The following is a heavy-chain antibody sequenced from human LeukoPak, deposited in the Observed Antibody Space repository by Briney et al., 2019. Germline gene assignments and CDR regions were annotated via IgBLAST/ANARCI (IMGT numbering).Heavy chain of an antibody. CDR2: IYPGDSGT. CDR1: GYSLANYW. Sequence: GESLKISCKASGYSLANYWIGWVRQMPGKGLEWMGIIYPGDSGTKYSPSFQGQVTISADKSISTAYLQWSSLKASDTAMYYCARTVDGVYTGYDKWGQGTLVTVSS. V-gene: IGHV5-51*01. J-gene: IGHJ4*02. CDR3: ARTVDGVYTGYDK. D-gene: IGHD5-12*01.